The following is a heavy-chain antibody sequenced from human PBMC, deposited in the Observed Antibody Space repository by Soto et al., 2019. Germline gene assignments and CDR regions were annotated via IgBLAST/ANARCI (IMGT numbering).Heavy chain of an antibody. D-gene: IGHD1-1*01. V-gene: IGHV3-15*01. CDR3: TTGMGYNPGFDY. CDR1: GFTFSNYA. CDR2: IKSKTDGGTT. Sequence: PGGSLRLSCAASGFTFSNYAMSWVRRAPGKGLEWVGRIKSKTDGGTTDYAAPVKGRFTISRDDSKNTLYLQMNSLKTEDTAVYYCTTGMGYNPGFDYWGQGTLVTVSS. J-gene: IGHJ4*02.